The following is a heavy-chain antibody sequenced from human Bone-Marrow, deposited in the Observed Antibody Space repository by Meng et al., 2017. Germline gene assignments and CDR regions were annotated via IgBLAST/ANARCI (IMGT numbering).Heavy chain of an antibody. CDR2: ISNNADRT. J-gene: IGHJ5*02. V-gene: IGHV3-23*01. D-gene: IGHD1-1*01. CDR1: GFTFSSYA. CDR3: ALNWNCDR. Sequence: GGSLRLSCAASGFTFSSYALSWVRQAPGKGLEWVSVISNNADRTYYGDSVKGRFTISRDNSKNMVYLQMNSLRAEDTAVYYCALNWNCDRWDQGTLVTVSS.